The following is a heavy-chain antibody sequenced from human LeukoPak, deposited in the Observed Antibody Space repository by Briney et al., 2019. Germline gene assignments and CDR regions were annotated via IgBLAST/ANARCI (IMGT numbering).Heavy chain of an antibody. V-gene: IGHV3-33*01. CDR2: IWYDGSNK. Sequence: TGGSLRLSCAASGFTFSSYGMHWVRQAPGKGLEWVAVIWYDGSNKYYADSVKGRFTISRDNSKNTLYLQMNSLRAEDTAVYYCARHLRYFAFSGYYFDYWGQGTLVTLSS. CDR3: ARHLRYFAFSGYYFDY. CDR1: GFTFSSYG. D-gene: IGHD3-9*01. J-gene: IGHJ4*02.